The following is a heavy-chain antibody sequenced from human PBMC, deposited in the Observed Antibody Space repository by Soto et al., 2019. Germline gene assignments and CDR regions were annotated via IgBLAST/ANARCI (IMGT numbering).Heavy chain of an antibody. J-gene: IGHJ6*03. D-gene: IGHD5-18*01. CDR2: ISAYNGNT. CDR3: ARRVVVDTAMERHYYYYYYMDV. V-gene: IGHV1-18*01. Sequence: ASVKVSCKASGYTFTSYGISWVRQAPGQGLEWMGLISAYNGNTNYAQKLQGRVTMTTDTPTSTAYMGLRSLRSDDTAVYYCARRVVVDTAMERHYYYYYYMDVWGKGTTVTVSS. CDR1: GYTFTSYG.